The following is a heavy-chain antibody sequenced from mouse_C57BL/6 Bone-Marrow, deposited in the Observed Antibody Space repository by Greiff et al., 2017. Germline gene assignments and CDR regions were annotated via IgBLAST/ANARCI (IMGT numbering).Heavy chain of an antibody. CDR1: GYSITSGYD. D-gene: IGHD2-10*01. V-gene: IGHV3-1*01. Sequence: VQLKESGPGMVKPSQSLSLTCTVTGYSITSGYDWHWIRHFPGNKLEWMGYISSGGSTNYNPSLKSRISITHDKSKNHFFLKLNSVTTEDTATYDGARGRLPFYAMDYWGQGTSVTVSS. CDR2: ISSGGST. CDR3: ARGRLPFYAMDY. J-gene: IGHJ4*01.